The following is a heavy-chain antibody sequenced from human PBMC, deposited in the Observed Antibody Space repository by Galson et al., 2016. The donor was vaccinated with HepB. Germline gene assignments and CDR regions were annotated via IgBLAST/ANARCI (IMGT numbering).Heavy chain of an antibody. V-gene: IGHV3-23*01. CDR3: ARDHDWAFDY. CDR1: GFTFSNYA. Sequence: SLRLSCAASGFTFSNYAMTWVRQAPGKGLEWVSGISGSGANTHYANAVKGRFTISRDDATNSLFLQMNSLRDEDTAIYYCARDHDWAFDYWGQGTLVTVSS. D-gene: IGHD3-9*01. CDR2: ISGSGANT. J-gene: IGHJ4*02.